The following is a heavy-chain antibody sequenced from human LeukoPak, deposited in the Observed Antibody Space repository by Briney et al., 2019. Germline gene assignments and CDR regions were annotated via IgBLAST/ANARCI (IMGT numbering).Heavy chain of an antibody. J-gene: IGHJ4*02. CDR2: ISSSSSYI. CDR1: GFTFSRYI. Sequence: GGSLRLSCAASGFTFSRYIMNWVRQAPGKGLEWVSSISSSSSYIYYADSVKGRFTISRDNAKNSLYLQMNSLRAEDTAVYYCARVGLGSSPEYFDYWGQGTLVTVSS. CDR3: ARVGLGSSPEYFDY. D-gene: IGHD6-6*01. V-gene: IGHV3-21*01.